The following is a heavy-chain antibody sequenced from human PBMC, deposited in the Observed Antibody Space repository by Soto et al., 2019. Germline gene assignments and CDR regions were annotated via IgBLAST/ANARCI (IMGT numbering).Heavy chain of an antibody. J-gene: IGHJ4*02. CDR2: IWYDGSNK. CDR3: ARALTLEGSLDY. Sequence: GGSLRLSCAASGFTFSSYGMHWVRQAPGKGLEWVAVIWYDGSNKYYADSVKGRFTISRDNSKNTLYLQMNSLRAEDTAVYYCARALTLEGSLDYWGQGTLVTVSS. CDR1: GFTFSSYG. V-gene: IGHV3-33*01. D-gene: IGHD1-1*01.